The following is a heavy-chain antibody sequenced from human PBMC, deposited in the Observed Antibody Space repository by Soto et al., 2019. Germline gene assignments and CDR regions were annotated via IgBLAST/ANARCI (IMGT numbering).Heavy chain of an antibody. CDR2: ISSNGANT. CDR3: VRSGYSSSWYEGNYYYGMDV. CDR1: WFTFDSPYSHA. Sequence: VGSLRLSCAASWFTFDSPYSHAMSWVRQSPGKGPEWVSTISSNGANTHYAESVQGRFTISRDNSKNTLYLQMNSLRAEDTAVYYCVRSGYSSSWYEGNYYYGMDVWGQGTTVTVSS. D-gene: IGHD6-13*01. V-gene: IGHV3-23*01. J-gene: IGHJ6*02.